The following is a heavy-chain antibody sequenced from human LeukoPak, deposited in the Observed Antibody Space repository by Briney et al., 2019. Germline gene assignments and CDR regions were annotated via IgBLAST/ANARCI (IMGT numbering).Heavy chain of an antibody. D-gene: IGHD6-25*01. J-gene: IGHJ4*02. Sequence: AETLSLTCAVYGGSFSCYYWSWIRQHPGKGLECIGEINHSGSTNYNPSLKSRVTISVDTSKNQFSLKLSSVTAADTAVYYCARVPDNPRLKWNYFDYWGQGTLVTVSS. CDR3: ARVPDNPRLKWNYFDY. V-gene: IGHV4-34*01. CDR2: INHSGST. CDR1: GGSFSCYY.